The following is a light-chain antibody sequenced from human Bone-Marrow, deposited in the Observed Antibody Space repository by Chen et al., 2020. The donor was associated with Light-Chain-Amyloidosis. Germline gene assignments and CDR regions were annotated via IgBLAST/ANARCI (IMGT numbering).Light chain of an antibody. CDR2: RDT. V-gene: IGLV3-25*03. CDR3: QSADSSGTYEVI. J-gene: IGLJ2*01. CDR1: DLPTKY. Sequence: SYELTQSPSVSVSPGQTARITCSGDDLPTKYAYWYQQKPGQAPVLVIHRDTERPSGISERFSGPRSGTTATLTISGVQAEDEADYHCQSADSSGTYEVIFGGGTKLTVL.